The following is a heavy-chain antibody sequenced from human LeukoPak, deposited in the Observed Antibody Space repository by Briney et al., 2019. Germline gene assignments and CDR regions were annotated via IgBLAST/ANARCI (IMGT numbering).Heavy chain of an antibody. J-gene: IGHJ6*02. D-gene: IGHD1-20*01. CDR1: GFTFSSYG. Sequence: GGSLRLSCAASGFTFSSYGMHWVRQAPGKGLEWVAVIWYDGSNKYYADSVKGRFTISRDNSKNTLYLQRNSLRAEDTAVYYCARDRSSITSYYYYGMDVWGQGTTVTVSS. CDR2: IWYDGSNK. V-gene: IGHV3-33*01. CDR3: ARDRSSITSYYYYGMDV.